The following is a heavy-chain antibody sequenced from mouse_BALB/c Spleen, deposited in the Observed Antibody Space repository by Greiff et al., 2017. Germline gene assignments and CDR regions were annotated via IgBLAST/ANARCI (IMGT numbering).Heavy chain of an antibody. CDR3: ARNGNYEGVAY. Sequence: VQLKESGAELVRPGALVKLSCKASGFNIKDYYMHWVKQRPEQGLEWIGWIDPENGNTIYDPKFQGKASITADTSSNTAYLQLSSLTSEDTAVYYCARNGNYEGVAYWGQGTLVTVSA. CDR2: IDPENGNT. CDR1: GFNIKDYY. J-gene: IGHJ3*01. D-gene: IGHD2-1*01. V-gene: IGHV14-1*02.